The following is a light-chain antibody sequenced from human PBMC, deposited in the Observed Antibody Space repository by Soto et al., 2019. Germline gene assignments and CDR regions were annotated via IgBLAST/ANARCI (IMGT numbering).Light chain of an antibody. CDR1: QSVNTF. J-gene: IGKJ4*01. CDR2: DAS. V-gene: IGKV3-11*01. Sequence: EIVLTQSPATLSLSPGETATLSCRASQSVNTFLAWYQQKPGQAPRLIMDDASTRGTGIPARFSGSGSGTEFTLTISSLEPEDFAVYYCQQGSDWPLTFGGGTKVDIK. CDR3: QQGSDWPLT.